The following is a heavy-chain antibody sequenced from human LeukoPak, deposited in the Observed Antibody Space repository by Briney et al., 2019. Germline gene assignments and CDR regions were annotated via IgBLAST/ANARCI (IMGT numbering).Heavy chain of an antibody. CDR1: GGSISSYY. D-gene: IGHD6-13*01. Sequence: AETLSLTCTVSGGSISSYYWSWIRQPPGKGLEWIGYIYYSGTTNYNPSLKSRVTISVDTSKNQFSLKLSSLSAADTAVYYCARVVSSCVVRRWAFDIWGQGTMVTVSS. CDR2: IYYSGTT. V-gene: IGHV4-59*08. CDR3: ARVVSSCVVRRWAFDI. J-gene: IGHJ3*02.